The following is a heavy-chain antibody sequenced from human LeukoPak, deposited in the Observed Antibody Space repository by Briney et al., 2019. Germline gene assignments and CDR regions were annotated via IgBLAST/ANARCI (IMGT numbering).Heavy chain of an antibody. D-gene: IGHD5-12*01. Sequence: GGSLRLSCAVSGFTFSSYWMSWVRQAPGKGLEWVANIKQDGSEKYYVDSVKGRFTISRDNAKNSLYLQMNSLRAEDTAVYYCARGPGQYGGYVNYWGQGTLVTVSS. CDR2: IKQDGSEK. V-gene: IGHV3-7*01. CDR1: GFTFSSYW. J-gene: IGHJ4*02. CDR3: ARGPGQYGGYVNY.